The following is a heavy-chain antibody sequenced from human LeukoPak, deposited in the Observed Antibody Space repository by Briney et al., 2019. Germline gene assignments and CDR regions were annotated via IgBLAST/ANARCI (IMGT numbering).Heavy chain of an antibody. Sequence: SETLSLTCTVSGGSISSYYWSWVRQPPGKGLEWIGYIYYSGSTNYNPSLKSRVTISVDTSKNQFSLKLSSVTAADTAVYYCARVLPGDAFDIWGQGTMVTVSS. J-gene: IGHJ3*02. CDR3: ARVLPGDAFDI. V-gene: IGHV4-59*01. CDR2: IYYSGST. D-gene: IGHD1-14*01. CDR1: GGSISSYY.